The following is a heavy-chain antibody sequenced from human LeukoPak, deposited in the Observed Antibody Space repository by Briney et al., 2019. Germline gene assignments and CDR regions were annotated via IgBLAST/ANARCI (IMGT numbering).Heavy chain of an antibody. V-gene: IGHV3-21*01. J-gene: IGHJ6*03. D-gene: IGHD3-3*01. Sequence: PGASLRLSCAASGFTFSSYSMNWVRQAPGKGLEWVSSISSSSSYIYYADSVKGRFTISRDNAKNSLYLQMNSLRAEDTAVYYCARPRITIFGVVTNYYYMDVWGKGTTVTVSS. CDR3: ARPRITIFGVVTNYYYMDV. CDR2: ISSSSSYI. CDR1: GFTFSSYS.